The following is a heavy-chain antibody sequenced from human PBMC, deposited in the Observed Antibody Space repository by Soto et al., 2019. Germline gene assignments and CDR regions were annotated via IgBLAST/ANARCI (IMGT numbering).Heavy chain of an antibody. CDR3: VRDDRDYCSSTSTTRCPYFDY. CDR1: GYTFTSYG. D-gene: IGHD2-2*01. V-gene: IGHV1-18*01. CDR2: ISVNNGHT. Sequence: GASVKVSCKSSGYTFTSYGVSCVRQAPGQGLEWMAWISVNNGHTNYAPNIQGRVTVTADTSTSTAHMELRSLRSDDTAVYYCVRDDRDYCSSTSTTRCPYFDYWGQGTLVTVSS. J-gene: IGHJ4*02.